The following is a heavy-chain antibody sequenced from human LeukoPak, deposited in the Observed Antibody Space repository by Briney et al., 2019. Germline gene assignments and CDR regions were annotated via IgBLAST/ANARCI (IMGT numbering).Heavy chain of an antibody. CDR3: ARDGDYEDYYYGMDV. J-gene: IGHJ6*02. D-gene: IGHD4-17*01. CDR1: GFTFSSYG. V-gene: IGHV3-33*01. Sequence: PGRSLRLSCAASGFTFSSYGMHWVRQVPGKGLEWVAVIWYDGSNKYYADSVKGRFTISRDNSKNTLYLQMNSLRAEDTAVYYCARDGDYEDYYYGMDVWGQGTTVTVSS. CDR2: IWYDGSNK.